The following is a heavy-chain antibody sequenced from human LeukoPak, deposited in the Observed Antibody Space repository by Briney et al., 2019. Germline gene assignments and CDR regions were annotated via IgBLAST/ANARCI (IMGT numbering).Heavy chain of an antibody. J-gene: IGHJ5*02. CDR1: GFTFSHYA. Sequence: PGRSLRLSCEASGFTFSHYAMHWVRQSPGKGLEWVALISYDGSNIQYADSVKGRFTISRDNSKNTLYLQMNTLRTEDTALYYCARVYRMVRGVHNLNWFDPWGQGTLVTVSS. D-gene: IGHD3-10*01. V-gene: IGHV3-30-3*01. CDR2: ISYDGSNI. CDR3: ARVYRMVRGVHNLNWFDP.